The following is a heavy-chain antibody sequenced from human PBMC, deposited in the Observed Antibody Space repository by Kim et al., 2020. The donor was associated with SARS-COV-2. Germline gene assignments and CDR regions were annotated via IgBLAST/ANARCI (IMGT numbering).Heavy chain of an antibody. D-gene: IGHD3-9*01. CDR1: GFTFSSYW. CDR3: ARFLVSVRYFDWLGGYPGYYGMDV. J-gene: IGHJ6*02. V-gene: IGHV3-7*01. Sequence: GGSLRLSCAASGFTFSSYWMSWVRQAPGKGLEWVANIKQDGSEKYYVDSVKGRFTISRDNAKNSLYLQMNSLRAEDTAVYYCARFLVSVRYFDWLGGYPGYYGMDVWGQGTTVTVSS. CDR2: IKQDGSEK.